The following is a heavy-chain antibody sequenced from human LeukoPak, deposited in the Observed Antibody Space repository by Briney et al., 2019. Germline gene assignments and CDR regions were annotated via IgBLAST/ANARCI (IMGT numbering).Heavy chain of an antibody. CDR1: GGSFSGYY. Sequence: SETLSLTCAVYGGSFSGYYWSWIRQPPGKGLEWIGEINHSGSTNYNPSLKSRVTISVDTSKNQFPLKLSSVTAADTAVYYCATYVGYCSSTSCYVPIWDYYYMDVWGKGTTVTVSS. J-gene: IGHJ6*03. V-gene: IGHV4-34*01. D-gene: IGHD2-2*01. CDR2: INHSGST. CDR3: ATYVGYCSSTSCYVPIWDYYYMDV.